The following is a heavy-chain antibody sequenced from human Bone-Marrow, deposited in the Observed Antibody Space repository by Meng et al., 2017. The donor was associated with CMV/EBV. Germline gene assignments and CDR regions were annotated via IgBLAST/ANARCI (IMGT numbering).Heavy chain of an antibody. CDR3: ARTGTTPKENWFDP. D-gene: IGHD1-7*01. Sequence: ASVKVSCKASGGTFSNYAVTWVRQAPGQGLKWMGIINPSGGSTSYAQKFQGRVTMTRDTSTSTVYMELSSLRSEDTAVYYCARTGTTPKENWFDPWGQGTLVTVSS. J-gene: IGHJ5*02. CDR2: INPSGGST. V-gene: IGHV1-46*01. CDR1: GGTFSNYA.